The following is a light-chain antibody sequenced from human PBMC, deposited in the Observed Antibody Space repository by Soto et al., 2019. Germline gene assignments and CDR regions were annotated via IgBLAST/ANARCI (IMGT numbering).Light chain of an antibody. Sequence: DIQMTQSPTSLPASVGDRVTITCRASQGIRNFVAWYQQKPGKAPKLLIYAASTLQSGVPSRFSGSGSGTAFTLTINSLQPEDVATYSCQKYSSVPVFGPGTKVEIK. CDR1: QGIRNF. CDR2: AAS. V-gene: IGKV1-27*01. CDR3: QKYSSVPV. J-gene: IGKJ3*01.